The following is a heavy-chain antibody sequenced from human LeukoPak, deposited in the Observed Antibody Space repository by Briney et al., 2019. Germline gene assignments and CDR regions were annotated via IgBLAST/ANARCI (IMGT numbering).Heavy chain of an antibody. Sequence: SETLSLTCAVSGYSISSGYYWGWIRQPPGKGLEWIGSIYHSGSTYYNPSLKSRVTISADTSKNQFSLKLNSVTATDTAVYYCAKEVARRTGGFDPWGQGTLVTVSS. J-gene: IGHJ5*02. CDR2: IYHSGST. D-gene: IGHD3/OR15-3a*01. V-gene: IGHV4-38-2*02. CDR1: GYSISSGYY. CDR3: AKEVARRTGGFDP.